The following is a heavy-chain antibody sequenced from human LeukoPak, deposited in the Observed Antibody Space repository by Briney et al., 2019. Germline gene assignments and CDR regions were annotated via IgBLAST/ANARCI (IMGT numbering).Heavy chain of an antibody. CDR2: INHSGST. D-gene: IGHD2-15*01. V-gene: IGHV4-34*01. Sequence: SETLSLTCAVYGGSFSGYYWSWIRQPPGKGLEWIGEINHSGSTNYNPSPKSRVTISVDTSKNQFSLKLSSVTAADTAVYYCARGQPPLLYCSGGSCYSYGFDYWGQGTLVTVSS. CDR3: ARGQPPLLYCSGGSCYSYGFDY. J-gene: IGHJ4*02. CDR1: GGSFSGYY.